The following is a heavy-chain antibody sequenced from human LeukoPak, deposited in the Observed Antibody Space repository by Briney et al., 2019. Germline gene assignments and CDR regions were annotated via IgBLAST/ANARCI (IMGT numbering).Heavy chain of an antibody. J-gene: IGHJ4*02. Sequence: SETLSLTCAVYGGSFSGYYCSWIRQPPVKGLDWMGGINHSGSTNYNPSLKSRVTISVDTSKDQFSLKLSSVPAEDPAVYYCARGLQYYYDRSGYYYPFDYWGQGTLVTVSS. CDR3: ARGLQYYYDRSGYYYPFDY. CDR2: INHSGST. D-gene: IGHD3-22*01. CDR1: GGSFSGYY. V-gene: IGHV4-34*01.